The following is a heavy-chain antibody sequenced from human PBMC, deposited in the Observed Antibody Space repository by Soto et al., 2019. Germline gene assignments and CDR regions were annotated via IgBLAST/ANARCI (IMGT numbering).Heavy chain of an antibody. CDR1: GYTFTTYC. D-gene: IGHD2-2*02. Sequence: ASVKVSCKASGYTFTTYCISWVGQAPGQGLEWMGWISAYNGNTNYAQKLQGRVTMTTDTSTSTAYMELRSLRSDDTAVYYCARERCSSTSCYKGPFYYYGMDVWGQGTTVTVSS. CDR3: ARERCSSTSCYKGPFYYYGMDV. J-gene: IGHJ6*02. V-gene: IGHV1-18*01. CDR2: ISAYNGNT.